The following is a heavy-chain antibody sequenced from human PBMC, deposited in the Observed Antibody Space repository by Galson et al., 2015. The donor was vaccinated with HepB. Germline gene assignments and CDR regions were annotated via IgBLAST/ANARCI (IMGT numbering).Heavy chain of an antibody. CDR2: ISGSGGST. CDR3: AKRFGVVTHAYYYYYMDV. V-gene: IGHV3-23*01. J-gene: IGHJ6*03. D-gene: IGHD3-3*01. Sequence: SLRLSCAASGFTFSSYAMSWVRQAPGKGLEWVSAISGSGGSTYYADSVKGRFTISRDNSKNTLYLQMNSLRAEDTAVYYCAKRFGVVTHAYYYYYMDVWGKGTTVTVSS. CDR1: GFTFSSYA.